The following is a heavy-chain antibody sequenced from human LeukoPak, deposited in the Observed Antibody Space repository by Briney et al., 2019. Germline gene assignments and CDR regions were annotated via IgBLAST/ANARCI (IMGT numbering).Heavy chain of an antibody. Sequence: ASVTVSCTASGGTFSSYAISWVRQAPGQGLEWMGGIIPIFGTANYAQKFQGRVTITADESTSTAYMELSSLRSEDTAVYYCASSTHYYGSSQPPDYWGQGTLVTVPS. CDR1: GGTFSSYA. J-gene: IGHJ4*02. CDR3: ASSTHYYGSSQPPDY. V-gene: IGHV1-69*13. D-gene: IGHD3-22*01. CDR2: IIPIFGTA.